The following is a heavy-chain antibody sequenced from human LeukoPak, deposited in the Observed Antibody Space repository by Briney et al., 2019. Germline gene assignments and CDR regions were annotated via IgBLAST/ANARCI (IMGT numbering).Heavy chain of an antibody. J-gene: IGHJ4*02. CDR2: IYNDGSNK. Sequence: PGRSLRLSCAASGFTFSSYGMPWVRQAPGKGLEWVAVIYNDGSNKYYADSVKGRFTISRDNSKNTLYLQMNSLRAEDAAVYYCARDWGSRFLEWLSWFDYWGQGTLVTVSS. CDR1: GFTFSSYG. D-gene: IGHD3-3*01. V-gene: IGHV3-33*01. CDR3: ARDWGSRFLEWLSWFDY.